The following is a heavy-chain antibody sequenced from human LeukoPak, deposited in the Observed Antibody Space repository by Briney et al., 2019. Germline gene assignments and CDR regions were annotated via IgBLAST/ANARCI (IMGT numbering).Heavy chain of an antibody. J-gene: IGHJ4*02. CDR3: ARSYDILTGYTRDDY. Sequence: ASVKVSCKASGYTFTGYGISWVRQAPGQGLEWMGWISAYNGNTNYAQKLQGRVTMTTDTSTSTAYMELRSLRSDDTAVYYCARSYDILTGYTRDDYWGQGTLVTVSS. CDR2: ISAYNGNT. D-gene: IGHD3-9*01. V-gene: IGHV1-18*01. CDR1: GYTFTGYG.